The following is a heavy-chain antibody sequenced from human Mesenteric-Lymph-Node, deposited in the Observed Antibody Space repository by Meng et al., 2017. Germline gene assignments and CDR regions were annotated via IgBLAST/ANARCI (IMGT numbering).Heavy chain of an antibody. D-gene: IGHD1-14*01. CDR3: VEKPEY. J-gene: IGHJ4*02. CDR2: ISAYNGNT. CDR1: GYTFTSYG. V-gene: IGHV1-18*01. Sequence: ASVKVSCKASGYTFTSYGISWVRQAPGQGLEWMGWISAYNGNTNYAQKLQGRVTITADKSTSTAYMELSSLRSEDTAVYYCVEKPEYWGQGTLVTVSS.